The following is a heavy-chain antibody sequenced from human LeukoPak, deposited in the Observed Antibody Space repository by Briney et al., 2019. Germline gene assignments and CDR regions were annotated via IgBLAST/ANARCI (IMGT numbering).Heavy chain of an antibody. Sequence: HGESLRISRKGSGYSFTSYWFSWVRQMPGKGLAWVGRIDPSDSYTNYSPSFQGHVTISADKSISTAYLQWSSLKASDTAMYYCARPSGIVPRYGMDVWGQGTTVTVSS. V-gene: IGHV5-10-1*01. J-gene: IGHJ6*02. CDR1: GYSFTSYW. CDR2: IDPSDSYT. D-gene: IGHD2-8*01. CDR3: ARPSGIVPRYGMDV.